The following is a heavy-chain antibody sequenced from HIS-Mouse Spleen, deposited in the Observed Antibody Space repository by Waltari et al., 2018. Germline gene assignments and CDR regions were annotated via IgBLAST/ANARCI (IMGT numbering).Heavy chain of an antibody. CDR3: ARASRDLLLPRYFDL. Sequence: QVQLQESGPGLVKPSETLSLPCTVSGGSISSYYWSWIRQPPGKGLEWIGYIYYSVSTNYNPSLKSRVTISVDTSKNQFSLKLRSVTAADTAVYYCARASRDLLLPRYFDLWGRGTLVTVSS. CDR1: GGSISSYY. CDR2: IYYSVST. J-gene: IGHJ2*01. V-gene: IGHV4-59*01.